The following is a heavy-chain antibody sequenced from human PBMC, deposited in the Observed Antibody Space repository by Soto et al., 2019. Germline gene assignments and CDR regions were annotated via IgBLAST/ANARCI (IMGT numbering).Heavy chain of an antibody. V-gene: IGHV1-69*01. CDR3: AREKVLRYFQDAFDI. CDR1: GGTFSSYA. D-gene: IGHD3-9*01. J-gene: IGHJ3*02. CDR2: IIPIFGTA. Sequence: QVQLVQSGAEVKKPGSSVKVSCKASGGTFSSYAISWVRQAPGQGLEWMGGIIPIFGTANYAQKFQGRVTITEDESTRTAYMELSSLRSEDTAAYYCAREKVLRYFQDAFDIWGQGTMVTVSS.